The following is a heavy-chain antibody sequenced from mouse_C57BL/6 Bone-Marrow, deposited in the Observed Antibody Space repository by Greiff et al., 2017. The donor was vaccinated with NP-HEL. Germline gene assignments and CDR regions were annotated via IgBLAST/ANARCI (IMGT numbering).Heavy chain of an antibody. J-gene: IGHJ2*01. Sequence: VQLQQSGAELVRPGASVKLSCKASGYTFTDYYINWVKQRPGQGLEWIARIYPGSGNTYYNEKFKGKATLTAEKSSSTAYMQLSSLTSEDSAVYCCARRGQGTEYWGQGTTLTVTS. CDR2: IYPGSGNT. V-gene: IGHV1-76*01. D-gene: IGHD3-2*02. CDR1: GYTFTDYY. CDR3: ARRGQGTEY.